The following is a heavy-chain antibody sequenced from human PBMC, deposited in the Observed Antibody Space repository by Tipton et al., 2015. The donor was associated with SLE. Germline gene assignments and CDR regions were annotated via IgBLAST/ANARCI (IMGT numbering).Heavy chain of an antibody. CDR2: IIHSGVT. CDR1: GESFNGYF. Sequence: GLVKPSQTLSLSCAVYGESFNGYFWTWIRQPPGKGLEWIAEIIHSGVTNYNPSLRSRVTISVDMSKSQVSLKLSSVTAADTAVYYCARVAPAEVFDYWGQGTLVTVSS. D-gene: IGHD2-2*01. V-gene: IGHV4-34*12. J-gene: IGHJ4*02. CDR3: ARVAPAEVFDY.